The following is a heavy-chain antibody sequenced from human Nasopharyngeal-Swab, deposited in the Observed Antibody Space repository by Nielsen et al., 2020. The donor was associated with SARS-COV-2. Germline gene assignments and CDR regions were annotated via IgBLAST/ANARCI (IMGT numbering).Heavy chain of an antibody. CDR1: GGTFSTYG. CDR2: IIPMFHRA. V-gene: IGHV1-69*13. D-gene: IGHD4-11*01. CDR3: ASSPGAVTLYYYYYYMDV. J-gene: IGHJ6*03. Sequence: SVKVSCKASGGTFSTYGISWVRQAPGQGLEWMGGIIPMFHRANYAQKFQGRVTITADESTSTAYMELSSLRSEDTAVYYCASSPGAVTLYYYYYYMDVWGKGTTVTVSS.